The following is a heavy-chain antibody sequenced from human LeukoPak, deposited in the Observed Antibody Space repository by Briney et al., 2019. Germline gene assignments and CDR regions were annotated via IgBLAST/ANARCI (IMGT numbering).Heavy chain of an antibody. CDR1: GFTFSNYW. CDR3: ARDDSSGWYYFEY. CDR2: INQGGSEK. V-gene: IGHV3-7*01. J-gene: IGHJ4*02. D-gene: IGHD6-19*01. Sequence: PGGSLRLSCAASGFTFSNYWMSWVRQAPGKGLEWVANINQGGSEKNYVVSVKGRFTISRDNAKNSLSLQMNSLRADDTAVYYCARDDSSGWYYFEYFGQGTLVTVSS.